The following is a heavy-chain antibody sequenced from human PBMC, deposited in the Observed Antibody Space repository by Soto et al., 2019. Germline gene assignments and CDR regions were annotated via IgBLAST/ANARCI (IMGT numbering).Heavy chain of an antibody. CDR2: ISAYNGNR. Sequence: QVKLVQSGTEVKKPGASMKVSCKASGYSFATSGISWVRQALGQGLEWMGWISAYNGNRNYDQKLQDRVTMTTDTSTRTAYLELRSLRSDDTAVYYCARAGQYYDSSGYTDWGQGTQVTVSS. D-gene: IGHD3-22*01. CDR1: GYSFATSG. J-gene: IGHJ4*02. V-gene: IGHV1-18*01. CDR3: ARAGQYYDSSGYTD.